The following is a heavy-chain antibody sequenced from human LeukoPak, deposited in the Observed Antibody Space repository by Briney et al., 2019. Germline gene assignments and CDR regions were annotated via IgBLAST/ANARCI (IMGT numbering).Heavy chain of an antibody. D-gene: IGHD5-18*01. CDR2: INHSGST. V-gene: IGHV4-34*01. J-gene: IGHJ2*01. Sequence: PSETLSLTCAVYGGSFSGYYWSWIRQPPGKGLEWIGEINHSGSTNYNPSLKSRVTISVDTSKNQFSLKLNSVTAADTAVYYCARYWGVQLWPHWYFDLWGRGSLVTVSS. CDR1: GGSFSGYY. CDR3: ARYWGVQLWPHWYFDL.